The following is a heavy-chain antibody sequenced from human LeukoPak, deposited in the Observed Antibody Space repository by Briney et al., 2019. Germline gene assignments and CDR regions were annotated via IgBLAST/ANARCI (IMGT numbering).Heavy chain of an antibody. J-gene: IGHJ4*02. CDR2: ISGDGATT. CDR1: GFSFDDYG. Sequence: PGGSLRLSCAGSGFSFDDYGMRWVRQRPGKGLEWVSLISGDGATTHYADSVKGRFTISKDNYKNSLYLQMNSLRTDDTASYYCAKDTPYSGRVFDCWGQGTLVTVAS. D-gene: IGHD5-12*01. CDR3: AKDTPYSGRVFDC. V-gene: IGHV3-43*02.